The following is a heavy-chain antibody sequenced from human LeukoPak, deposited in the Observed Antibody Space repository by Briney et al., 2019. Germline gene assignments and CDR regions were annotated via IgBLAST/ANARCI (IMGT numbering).Heavy chain of an antibody. J-gene: IGHJ1*01. V-gene: IGHV1-69*05. D-gene: IGHD3-22*01. CDR1: GGTFSSYA. Sequence: SVKVSCKASGGTFSSYAISWVRQAPGQGLEWMGRIIPIFGTANYAQKFQGRVTITTGESTSTAYMELSSLRSEDTAVYYCAVGRLYYYDSSGYYQGYFQQWGQGTLITVFS. CDR2: IIPIFGTA. CDR3: AVGRLYYYDSSGYYQGYFQQ.